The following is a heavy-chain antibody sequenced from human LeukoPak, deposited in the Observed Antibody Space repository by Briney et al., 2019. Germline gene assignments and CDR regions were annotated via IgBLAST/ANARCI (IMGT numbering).Heavy chain of an antibody. CDR2: MNPNSGNT. CDR3: ARGIGESPYNWFDP. D-gene: IGHD3-10*01. Sequence: GASVKVSCKASGYTFTSYDINWVRQATGQGLEWMGWMNPNSGNTGYAQKFQGRVTITRNTSISTAYMELSSLRSEDTAVYYCARGIGESPYNWFDPWGQGTLATVSS. V-gene: IGHV1-8*01. CDR1: GYTFTSYD. J-gene: IGHJ5*02.